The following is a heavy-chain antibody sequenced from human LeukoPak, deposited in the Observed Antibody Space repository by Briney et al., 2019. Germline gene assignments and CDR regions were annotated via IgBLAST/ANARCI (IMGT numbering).Heavy chain of an antibody. CDR2: ISSSSSTI. CDR1: GFTFSSYS. Sequence: PGGSLRLSCAASGFTFSSYSMNWVRQAPGKGLEWVSYISSSSSTIYYADSVKGRFTISRDNAKNSLYLQMNSLRAEDTAVYYCAREDRIAVAGISLVFDYWGQGTLVTVSS. D-gene: IGHD6-19*01. CDR3: AREDRIAVAGISLVFDY. V-gene: IGHV3-48*04. J-gene: IGHJ4*02.